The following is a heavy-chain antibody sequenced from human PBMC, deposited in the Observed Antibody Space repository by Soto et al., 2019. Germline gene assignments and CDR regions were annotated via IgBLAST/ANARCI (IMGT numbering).Heavy chain of an antibody. CDR2: ISGSGGST. J-gene: IGHJ5*02. CDR1: GFTFSSYA. V-gene: IGHV3-23*01. CDR3: AKDLFLGVVIIGGWFDP. D-gene: IGHD3-3*01. Sequence: PGGSVRLSCAASGFTFSSYAMSWVRQAPGKGLEWVSAISGSGGSTYYADSVKGRFTISRDNSKYTLNLQMNNLGAEDTAVYYCAKDLFLGVVIIGGWFDPWGQGALVTVSS.